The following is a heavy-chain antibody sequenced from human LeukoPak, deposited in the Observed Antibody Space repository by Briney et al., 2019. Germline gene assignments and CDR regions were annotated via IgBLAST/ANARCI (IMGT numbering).Heavy chain of an antibody. CDR3: ATGAIGSGWYWD. D-gene: IGHD6-19*01. J-gene: IGHJ4*02. CDR2: INPNSGGT. CDR1: GYTFTGCY. Sequence: ASVKVSCTASGYTFTGCYMHWVRHGPGQGLGWMGWINPNSGGTNYAQKFQGRVTMTRDTSISTAYMELSRLRSDDTAVYYCATGAIGSGWYWDWGQGTLVTVSS. V-gene: IGHV1-2*02.